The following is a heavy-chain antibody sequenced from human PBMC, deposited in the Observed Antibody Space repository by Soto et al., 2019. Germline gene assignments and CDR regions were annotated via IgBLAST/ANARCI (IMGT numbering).Heavy chain of an antibody. CDR1: GFTFSDYG. Sequence: QLQLVESGGGVVQPGRSLRLSCAASGFTFSDYGMHWVRQAPGTGLEWVAVISYDGSDKYYADSVKGRLTISRDNSNNRLYLQMNSLRAEDTALYYCASMERLFDYWGQGTLVTVSS. J-gene: IGHJ4*02. D-gene: IGHD3-3*01. CDR3: ASMERLFDY. CDR2: ISYDGSDK. V-gene: IGHV3-30*03.